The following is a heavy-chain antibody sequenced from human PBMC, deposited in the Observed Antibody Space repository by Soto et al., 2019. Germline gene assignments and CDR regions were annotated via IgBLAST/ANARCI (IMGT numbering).Heavy chain of an antibody. CDR3: ARVLDPLNVALDY. Sequence: LRLSCAASGFTFSSYSMNWVRQAPGKGLEWVSSISSSSSYIYYADSVKGRFTISRDNAKNSLYLQMNSLRAEDTAVYYCARVLDPLNVALDYWGQGTLVTVSS. V-gene: IGHV3-21*01. D-gene: IGHD1-1*01. CDR2: ISSSSSYI. J-gene: IGHJ4*02. CDR1: GFTFSSYS.